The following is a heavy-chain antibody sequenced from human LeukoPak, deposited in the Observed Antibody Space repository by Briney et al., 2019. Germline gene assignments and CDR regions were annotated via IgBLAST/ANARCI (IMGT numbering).Heavy chain of an antibody. CDR3: ARGGVVKGYFDY. D-gene: IGHD3-3*01. J-gene: IGHJ4*02. V-gene: IGHV4-59*01. Sequence: SETLSLTCTVSGGXISPYFCSWIRQPPGKGLEWIGYIYYRGSTNYNPSLKSRVAISLDTSKNQFSLKLNSVTAADTAVYYCARGGVVKGYFDYWGQGTLVTVSS. CDR2: IYYRGST. CDR1: GGXISPYF.